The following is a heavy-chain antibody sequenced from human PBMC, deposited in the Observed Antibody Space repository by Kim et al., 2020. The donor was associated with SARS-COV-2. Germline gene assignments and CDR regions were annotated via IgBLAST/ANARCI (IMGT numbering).Heavy chain of an antibody. D-gene: IGHD3-16*02. CDR1: GYTFTSYA. CDR3: ARDRWAYYVWGSYRLGHDAFDI. Sequence: ASVKVSCKASGYTFTSYAMHWVRQAPGQRLEWMGWINAGNGNTKYSQKFQGRVTITRDTSASTAYMELSSLRSEDTAVYYCARDRWAYYVWGSYRLGHDAFDIWGQGTMVTVSS. CDR2: INAGNGNT. J-gene: IGHJ3*02. V-gene: IGHV1-3*01.